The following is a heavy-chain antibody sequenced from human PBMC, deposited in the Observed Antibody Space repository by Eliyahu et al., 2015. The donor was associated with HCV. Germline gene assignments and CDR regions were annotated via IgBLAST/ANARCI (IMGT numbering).Heavy chain of an antibody. V-gene: IGHV2-5*02. CDR1: GFSXXTHXVG. CDR3: AHATTVTPRRFDH. D-gene: IGHD4-17*01. CDR2: IYWDDVK. Sequence: QITLKESGPTLVKPTQTLTLTCTFSGFSXXTHXVGVGWXRXPPGKALEWLALIYWDDVKRYSPSLETRLTITKDTSKNQVVLTMTNMGPVDTATYYCAHATTVTPRRFDHWGQGTLVTVSS. J-gene: IGHJ4*02.